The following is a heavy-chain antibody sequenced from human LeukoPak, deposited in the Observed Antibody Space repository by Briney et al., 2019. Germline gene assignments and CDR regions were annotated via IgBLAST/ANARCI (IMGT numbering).Heavy chain of an antibody. CDR1: GYTFTSYG. CDR2: ISAYNGNT. D-gene: IGHD3-10*01. Sequence: ASVKVSCKASGYTFTSYGISWVRQAPGQGLEWMGWISAYNGNTNYAQKLQGRATMTTDTSTSTAYMELRSLRSDDTAVYYCARSGSGSYYGAFDIWGQGTMVTVSS. CDR3: ARSGSGSYYGAFDI. J-gene: IGHJ3*02. V-gene: IGHV1-18*01.